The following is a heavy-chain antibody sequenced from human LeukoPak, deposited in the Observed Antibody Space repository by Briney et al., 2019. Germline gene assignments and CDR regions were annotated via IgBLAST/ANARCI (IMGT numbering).Heavy chain of an antibody. CDR2: ISWNSGDI. Sequence: GRSLTLSCAPSAFTFDDYAMHCVRQAPGKGLEWVSGISWNSGDIAYADSVKGRFTISRDNDKNSLYLQMKSMRVEDMALYFCAKGKDVAVAGKFDYWGQGTLVTVSS. J-gene: IGHJ4*02. V-gene: IGHV3-9*03. CDR3: AKGKDVAVAGKFDY. D-gene: IGHD6-19*01. CDR1: AFTFDDYA.